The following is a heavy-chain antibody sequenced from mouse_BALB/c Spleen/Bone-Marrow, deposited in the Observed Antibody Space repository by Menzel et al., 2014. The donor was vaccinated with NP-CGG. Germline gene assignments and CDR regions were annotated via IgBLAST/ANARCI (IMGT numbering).Heavy chain of an antibody. Sequence: QVQLQQSGAELARPGASVKLSCKASGYTFTDYYINWMKQRTGQGLEWIGEIYPGSDNTYYNEKFKGKATLTADKSSSTTYMQLSSPTSEDSAVYFCARTTTATSYWGQGTLVTVSA. CDR2: IYPGSDNT. CDR1: GYTFTDYY. D-gene: IGHD1-2*01. J-gene: IGHJ3*01. CDR3: ARTTTATSY. V-gene: IGHV1-77*01.